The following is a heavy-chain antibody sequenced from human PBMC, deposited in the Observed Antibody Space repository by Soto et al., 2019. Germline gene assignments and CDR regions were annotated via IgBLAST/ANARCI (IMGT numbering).Heavy chain of an antibody. Sequence: QVHLVQSGAEVKKPGASVKVSCKGSGYTFTSYGITWVRQAPGQGLEWMGWISAHNGNSDYAQRLQGRVTVTRDTSTSTAYMELRSLRSDDTAVYYCARGRYGDYWGQGALVTVSS. CDR3: ARGRYGDY. CDR1: GYTFTSYG. J-gene: IGHJ4*02. V-gene: IGHV1-18*01. CDR2: ISAHNGNS. D-gene: IGHD1-1*01.